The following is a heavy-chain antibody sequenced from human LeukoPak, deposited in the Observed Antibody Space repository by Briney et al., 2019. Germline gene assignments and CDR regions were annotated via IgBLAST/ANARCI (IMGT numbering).Heavy chain of an antibody. J-gene: IGHJ5*02. CDR3: AKGRSNYGYNWFDP. Sequence: PGGSLRLSCAASGFTFSSYAMSWVRQAPGKGLEWVSAISGSGGSTYYADSVKGRFTISRDNSKNALYLQMNSLRAEDTAVYYSAKGRSNYGYNWFDPWGQGTLVTVSS. D-gene: IGHD4-11*01. CDR1: GFTFSSYA. V-gene: IGHV3-23*01. CDR2: ISGSGGST.